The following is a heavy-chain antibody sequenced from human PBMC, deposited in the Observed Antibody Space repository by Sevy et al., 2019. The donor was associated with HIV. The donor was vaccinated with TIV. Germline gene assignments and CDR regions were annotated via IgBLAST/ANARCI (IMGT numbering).Heavy chain of an antibody. J-gene: IGHJ6*02. V-gene: IGHV3-30*18. Sequence: GGSLRLSCAASGFTFSSYGMHWVRQAPGKGLEWVAVISYDGSNKYYADSVKGRFTISRDNSKNTRYLQMNSLRAEDTAVYYCAKDRYYYDSSGYRPLYYYYYGMDVWGQGTTVTVSS. CDR1: GFTFSSYG. CDR3: AKDRYYYDSSGYRPLYYYYYGMDV. CDR2: ISYDGSNK. D-gene: IGHD3-22*01.